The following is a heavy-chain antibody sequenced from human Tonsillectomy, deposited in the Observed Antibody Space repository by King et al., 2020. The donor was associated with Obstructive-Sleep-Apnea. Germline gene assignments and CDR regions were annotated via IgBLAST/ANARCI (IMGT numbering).Heavy chain of an antibody. CDR1: GFTFSSYA. CDR3: ARGLAVAGPDAFDI. Sequence: VQRGEGGGGVVQPGRSLRLSCAASGFTFSSYAMHWVRQAPGKGLEWVAVISYDGSNKYYADSVKGRFTISRDNSKNTLYLQMNSLRAEDTAVYYCARGLAVAGPDAFDIWGQGTMVTVSS. D-gene: IGHD6-19*01. J-gene: IGHJ3*02. V-gene: IGHV3-30*04. CDR2: ISYDGSNK.